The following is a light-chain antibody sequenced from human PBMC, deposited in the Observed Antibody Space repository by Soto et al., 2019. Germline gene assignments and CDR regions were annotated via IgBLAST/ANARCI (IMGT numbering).Light chain of an antibody. Sequence: QSALTQPPSASGSPGQSVTISCTGTSSDVGTYKYVSWYQQHPGKAPKLILYEVNERPSGVPDRFSGSKSGNTASLTVSGLQAEDEADYYCCSYAGSNTYIFGTGTKVTVL. CDR2: EVN. CDR1: SSDVGTYKY. J-gene: IGLJ1*01. V-gene: IGLV2-8*01. CDR3: CSYAGSNTYI.